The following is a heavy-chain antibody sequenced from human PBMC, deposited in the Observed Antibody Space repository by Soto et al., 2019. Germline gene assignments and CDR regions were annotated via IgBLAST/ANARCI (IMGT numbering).Heavy chain of an antibody. CDR2: VYPGDSDT. CDR1: GYTFTDFW. Sequence: PGESLKISCKGSGYTFTDFWIAWVRQMSGKGLEWMGIVYPGDSDTRYSPSFQGQVTISVDKSTSTAYLQWSSLKASDTAMYYCARHAEGYCSGDSCYAGDYYYGMDVWGQGTTVTVSS. D-gene: IGHD2-15*01. J-gene: IGHJ6*02. CDR3: ARHAEGYCSGDSCYAGDYYYGMDV. V-gene: IGHV5-51*01.